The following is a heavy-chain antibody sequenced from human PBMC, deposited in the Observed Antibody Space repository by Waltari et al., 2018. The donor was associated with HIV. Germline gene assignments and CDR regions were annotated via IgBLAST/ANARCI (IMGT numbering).Heavy chain of an antibody. CDR2: ISTENGNT. CDR3: ATKLDDFWSGYSAVMDV. D-gene: IGHD3-3*01. Sequence: VQLVLSGTEGQKPGASLKVSCKASGSTFPSYRISAVPQAPGQGLEWMGCISTENGNTNYAQKLQGRVTMTTDTSTSTAYRELRSLRSDDTAMYDCATKLDDFWSGYSAVMDVWGQGTPVTVSS. CDR1: GSTFPSYR. J-gene: IGHJ6*02. V-gene: IGHV1-18*01.